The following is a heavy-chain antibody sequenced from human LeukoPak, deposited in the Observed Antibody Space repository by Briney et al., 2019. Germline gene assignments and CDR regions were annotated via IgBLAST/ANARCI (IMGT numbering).Heavy chain of an antibody. D-gene: IGHD3-10*01. J-gene: IGHJ4*02. CDR2: IKRKIDGGTT. CDR3: TTNTAPDYYGSGSYYNVI. Sequence: GGSLRLSCAASGFTFSNAWMNWVRQAPGKGLEWVGRIKRKIDGGTTDYAAPVKGRFTISKDDSKNTLYLQMNSLKNEDTAVYYCTTNTAPDYYGSGSYYNVIWGQGTLVTVSS. V-gene: IGHV3-15*01. CDR1: GFTFSNAW.